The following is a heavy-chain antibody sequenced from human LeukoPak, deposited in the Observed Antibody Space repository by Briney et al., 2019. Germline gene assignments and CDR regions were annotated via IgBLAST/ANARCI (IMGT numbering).Heavy chain of an antibody. J-gene: IGHJ4*02. CDR3: ARGGMVTTVVTLLDY. V-gene: IGHV1-2*02. Sequence: WASVKVSCKASGYTFTGYYMHLVRQAPGQGLEWMGWINPNSYGTNYAQKFQGRVTMTRDTSISTAYMELSRLRSDDTAVYYCARGGMVTTVVTLLDYWGQGTLVTVSS. CDR2: INPNSYGT. D-gene: IGHD4-23*01. CDR1: GYTFTGYY.